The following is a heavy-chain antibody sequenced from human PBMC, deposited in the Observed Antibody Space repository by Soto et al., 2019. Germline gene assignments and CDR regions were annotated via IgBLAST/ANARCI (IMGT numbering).Heavy chain of an antibody. CDR3: ARDTYYYDSRGYSWAFDI. CDR1: GGSISSVGYS. J-gene: IGHJ3*02. Sequence: SETLSLTCAVSGGSISSVGYSWSWIRQPPGKGLEWIGYIYRSGSTYYNPSLKSRVTISVNRSKNQITLKLSSLTAADTAVYYCARDTYYYDSRGYSWAFDIWGQGTMVT. D-gene: IGHD3-22*01. V-gene: IGHV4-30-2*01. CDR2: IYRSGST.